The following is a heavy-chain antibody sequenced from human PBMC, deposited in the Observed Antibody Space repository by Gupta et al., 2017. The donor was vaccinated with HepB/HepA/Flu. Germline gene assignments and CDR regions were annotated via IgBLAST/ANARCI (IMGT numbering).Heavy chain of an antibody. V-gene: IGHV3-53*04. D-gene: IGHD2/OR15-2a*01. CDR1: GFIVSRNY. J-gene: IGHJ3*02. CDR2: IYADGNT. CDR3: ARGLLSAFDI. Sequence: EVQLVESGGGLFQPGGSLRLSCVASGFIVSRNYLSWVRQAPGKGLEWVSVIYADGNTYDADSVKGRFTISRHNSNNTLYLQMNSLRADDTAVYYCARGLLSAFDIWGQGTLVTVYS.